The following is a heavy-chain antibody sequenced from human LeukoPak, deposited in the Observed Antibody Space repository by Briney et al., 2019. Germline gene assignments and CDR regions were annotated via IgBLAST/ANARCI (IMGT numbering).Heavy chain of an antibody. CDR2: IYYSGST. Sequence: SETLSLTCTVSGVSISSGGYYWSWIRQHPGKGLEWIGYIYYSGSTHYNPSLKSRFRISVDTSKNQFSLKLSSVTAADTAVYYCARDRYDSYPMDVWGQGTTVTVSS. CDR3: ARDRYDSYPMDV. D-gene: IGHD3-3*01. V-gene: IGHV4-31*02. CDR1: GVSISSGGYY. J-gene: IGHJ6*02.